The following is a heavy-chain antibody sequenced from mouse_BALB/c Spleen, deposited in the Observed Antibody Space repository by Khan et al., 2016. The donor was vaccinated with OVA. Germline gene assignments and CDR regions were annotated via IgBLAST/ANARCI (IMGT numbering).Heavy chain of an antibody. CDR1: GFSLTSYG. V-gene: IGHV2-3*01. D-gene: IGHD1-1*01. CDR2: IWGDGST. J-gene: IGHJ4*01. Sequence: VQLQESGPGLVAPSQSLSITCTVSGFSLTSYGVNWVRQPPRKGLEWLGVIWGDGSTNYHSTLISRLIISKDNSKSQVFLKLSSLQTVDTATYYCAKITQDYYSMDYWGQGTSVTVSS. CDR3: AKITQDYYSMDY.